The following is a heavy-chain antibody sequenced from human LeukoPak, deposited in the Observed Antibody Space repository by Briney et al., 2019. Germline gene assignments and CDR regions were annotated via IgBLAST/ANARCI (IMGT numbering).Heavy chain of an antibody. J-gene: IGHJ6*03. V-gene: IGHV4-39*01. D-gene: IGHD3-10*01. CDR3: ARILRHYYGSGTYMDV. CDR1: GGSISSYY. CDR2: IYYSGST. Sequence: PSETLSLTCTVSGGSISSYYWGWIRQPPGKGLEWIGSIYYSGSTYYNPSLKSRVTISVDTSKNQFSLKLSSVTAADTAVYYCARILRHYYGSGTYMDVWGKGTTVTISS.